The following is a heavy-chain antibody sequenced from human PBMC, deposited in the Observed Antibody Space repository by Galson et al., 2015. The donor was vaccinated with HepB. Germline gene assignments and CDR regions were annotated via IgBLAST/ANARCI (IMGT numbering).Heavy chain of an antibody. CDR1: GFTFSSYD. CDR3: AREANDYGGNSGWYFDL. CDR2: IGTAGDT. V-gene: IGHV3-13*01. J-gene: IGHJ2*01. D-gene: IGHD4-23*01. Sequence: SLRLSCAASGFTFSSYDMHWVRQATGKGLEWVSAIGTAGDTYYPGSVKGRFTISRENAKNSLYLQMNSLRAGDTAVYYCAREANDYGGNSGWYFDLWGRGTLVTVSS.